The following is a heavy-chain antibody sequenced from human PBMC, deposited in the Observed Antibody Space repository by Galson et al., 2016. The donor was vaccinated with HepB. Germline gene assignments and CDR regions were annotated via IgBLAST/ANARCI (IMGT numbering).Heavy chain of an antibody. D-gene: IGHD3-10*01. CDR2: IYYTGST. CDR1: GGSISSGVYY. V-gene: IGHV4-31*03. CDR3: ARDGRLGEKGLYDF. J-gene: IGHJ4*02. Sequence: LSLTCTVSGGSISSGVYYWSWIRQHPGKGLEWIGYIYYTGSTDCNPSLKIRVTISVDTSKNQFSLKLSSVTAADTAVYYCARDGRLGEKGLYDFWGQGTLVTVSS.